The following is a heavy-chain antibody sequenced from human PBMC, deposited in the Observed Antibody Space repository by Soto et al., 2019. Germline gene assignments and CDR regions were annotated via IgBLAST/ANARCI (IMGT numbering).Heavy chain of an antibody. J-gene: IGHJ5*02. CDR2: IYWNDDK. Sequence: GPTLVNRTQTLTLPCTFSEFSLSTSVVGMGWIRQPPGKALEWLALIYWNDDKRYSPSLKSRLTITKDTSKNQVVLTMTNMDPVDTATYYCAHRRQAAGAFDPWGQGTLVTVSS. V-gene: IGHV2-5*01. CDR1: EFSLSTSVVG. D-gene: IGHD6-13*01. CDR3: AHRRQAAGAFDP.